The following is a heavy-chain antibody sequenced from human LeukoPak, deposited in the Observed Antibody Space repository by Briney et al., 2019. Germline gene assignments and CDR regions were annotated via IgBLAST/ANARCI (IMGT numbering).Heavy chain of an antibody. CDR3: AKEGYVNGVVDY. CDR1: GFTFSSYW. V-gene: IGHV3-7*01. D-gene: IGHD2-15*01. Sequence: GGSLRLSCAASGFTFSSYWMSWVRQAPGKGLEWVANIKQDGSEKYYVDSVKGRFTISRDNSKDTLYLQINTLRVDDSAVYYCAKEGYVNGVVDYWGQGTLVTVSS. CDR2: IKQDGSEK. J-gene: IGHJ4*02.